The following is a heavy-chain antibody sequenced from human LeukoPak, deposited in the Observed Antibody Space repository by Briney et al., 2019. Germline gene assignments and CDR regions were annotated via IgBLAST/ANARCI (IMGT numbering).Heavy chain of an antibody. CDR2: INSDGSST. CDR3: AREIGYCSGGSCEGYYYGMDV. V-gene: IGHV3-74*01. CDR1: GFTFSSYW. Sequence: PGGSLRLSCAASGFTFSSYWMHWVRQAPGKGLVWVSRINSDGSSTSYADSVKGRFTISRDNAKNTLYLQMNSLGAEDTAVYYCAREIGYCSGGSCEGYYYGMDVWGKGTTVTVSS. D-gene: IGHD2-15*01. J-gene: IGHJ6*04.